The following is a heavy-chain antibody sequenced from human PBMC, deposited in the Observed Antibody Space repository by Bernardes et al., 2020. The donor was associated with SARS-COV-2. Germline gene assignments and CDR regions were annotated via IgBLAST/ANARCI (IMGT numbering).Heavy chain of an antibody. D-gene: IGHD3-9*01. V-gene: IGHV4-59*01. Sequence: SETLSLTCTVSGGSISSYYWSWIRQSPGKGLEWIGYISYSGITNYIPSLKSRVTISSDTSRNQFSLKLTSVTAADTAVYYCARDVGGTDWRFGFDVWGPGTMVHVSS. CDR2: ISYSGIT. J-gene: IGHJ3*01. CDR1: GGSISSYY. CDR3: ARDVGGTDWRFGFDV.